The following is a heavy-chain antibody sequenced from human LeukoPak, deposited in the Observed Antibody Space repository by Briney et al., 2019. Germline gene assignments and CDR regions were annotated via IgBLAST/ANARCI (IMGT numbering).Heavy chain of an antibody. J-gene: IGHJ4*02. D-gene: IGHD1-26*01. CDR2: IYHSGST. Sequence: PSQTLSLTCTVSGGSISSGGYYWSWIRQPPGKGLEWIGYIYHSGSTYYNPSLKSRVTISVDRSKNQFSLKLSSVTAADTAVYYCARTRPPQWELQDWGQGTLVTVSS. V-gene: IGHV4-30-2*01. CDR3: ARTRPPQWELQD. CDR1: GGSISSGGYY.